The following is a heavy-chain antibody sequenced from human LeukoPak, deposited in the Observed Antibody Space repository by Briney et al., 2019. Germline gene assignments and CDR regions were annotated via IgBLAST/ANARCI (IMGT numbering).Heavy chain of an antibody. CDR2: ISYDGYNK. D-gene: IGHD3-10*01. Sequence: GGSLRLSCAASEFSFSSYGMHWVRQAPGKGLEWVAVISYDGYNKYYADSVKGRFTISRDNSKNTLYLQMNSLRAEDTALYYCAKDFLERAYGSVSYPTSWGQGTLVTVSS. CDR1: EFSFSSYG. V-gene: IGHV3-30*18. J-gene: IGHJ4*02. CDR3: AKDFLERAYGSVSYPTS.